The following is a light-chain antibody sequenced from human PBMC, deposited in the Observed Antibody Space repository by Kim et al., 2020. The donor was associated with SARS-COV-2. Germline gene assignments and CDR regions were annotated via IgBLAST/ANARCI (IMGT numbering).Light chain of an antibody. V-gene: IGKV3-20*01. CDR1: QSVIISS. CDR2: GAS. Sequence: SPGERAPPPSRANQSVIISSLACYQQKPGRAPRLLIYGASTSATGSPDRFSGSGSGTDFTLTTSRLEREDFAVYYCQQYGSSPRTFGQGTQVDIK. J-gene: IGKJ1*01. CDR3: QQYGSSPRT.